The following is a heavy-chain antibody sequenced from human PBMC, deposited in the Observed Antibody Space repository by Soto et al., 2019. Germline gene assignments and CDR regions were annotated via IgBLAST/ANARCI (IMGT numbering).Heavy chain of an antibody. Sequence: SETLSLTCTVSGGSISSSSYYWGWIRQPPGKGLEWIGSIYYSGSTYYNQSLKSRVTISVDTSKNQFSLKLSSVTAADTAVYYCAVTSSGWLGYYYYMDVWGKGTTVTVSS. J-gene: IGHJ6*03. CDR1: GGSISSSSYY. V-gene: IGHV4-39*01. D-gene: IGHD6-19*01. CDR2: IYYSGST. CDR3: AVTSSGWLGYYYYMDV.